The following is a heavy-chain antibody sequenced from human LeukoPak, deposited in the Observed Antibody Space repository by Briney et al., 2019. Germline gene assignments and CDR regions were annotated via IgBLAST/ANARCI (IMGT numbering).Heavy chain of an antibody. CDR3: ARHERSVAVAGSFDF. V-gene: IGHV4-39*01. D-gene: IGHD6-19*01. J-gene: IGHJ4*02. CDR1: GGSISTTSFY. Sequence: SETLSLTCTVSGGSISTTSFYWAWIRQPPGKGLEWVGSIYFSGTTHYNPSLKSRVTISVDTSKNNFSLKLTSLTVADTAVYYCARHERSVAVAGSFDFWGQGTLVTVFS. CDR2: IYFSGTT.